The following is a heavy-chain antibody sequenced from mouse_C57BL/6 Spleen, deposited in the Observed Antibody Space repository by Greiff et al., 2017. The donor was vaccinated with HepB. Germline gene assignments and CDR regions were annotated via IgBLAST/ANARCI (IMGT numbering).Heavy chain of an antibody. J-gene: IGHJ4*01. CDR2: IDPENGDT. CDR3: TTGSPSSYAMDY. Sequence: EVKLMESGAELVRPGASVKLSCTASGFNIKDDYMHWVKQRPEQGLEWIGWIDPENGDTEYASKFQGKATITADTSSNTAYLQLSSLTSEDTAVYYCTTGSPSSYAMDYWGQGTSVTVSS. V-gene: IGHV14-4*01. CDR1: GFNIKDDY. D-gene: IGHD1-1*01.